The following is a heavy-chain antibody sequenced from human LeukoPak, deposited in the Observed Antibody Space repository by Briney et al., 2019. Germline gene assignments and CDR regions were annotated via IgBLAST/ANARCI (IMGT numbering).Heavy chain of an antibody. D-gene: IGHD6-19*01. CDR3: ARGPTIAVAGRAEYYFDY. Sequence: PGRSLRLSCAASGFTFSSYAMHWVRQAPGKGLEWVAVISYDGSNKYYADSVKGRFTISRDNSKNTLYLQMNSLRAEDTAVYYCARGPTIAVAGRAEYYFDYWGQGTLVTVSS. CDR1: GFTFSSYA. J-gene: IGHJ4*02. V-gene: IGHV3-30*04. CDR2: ISYDGSNK.